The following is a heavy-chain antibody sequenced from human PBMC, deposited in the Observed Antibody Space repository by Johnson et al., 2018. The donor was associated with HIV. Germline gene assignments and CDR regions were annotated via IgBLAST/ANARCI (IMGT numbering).Heavy chain of an antibody. CDR1: GFTFSSYG. J-gene: IGHJ3*02. CDR2: ISYDGGHK. CDR3: ANLGDYSGNNGFDI. D-gene: IGHD4-23*01. V-gene: IGHV3-30*18. Sequence: QEQLVESGGGVVRPGRSLRLSCVASGFTFSSYGIHWVRQAPGKGLEWVAVISYDGGHKYYAESVKGRFTISRDNSKNAMYLQMNSLRTEDTAVYYCANLGDYSGNNGFDIWGQGTMVTVSS.